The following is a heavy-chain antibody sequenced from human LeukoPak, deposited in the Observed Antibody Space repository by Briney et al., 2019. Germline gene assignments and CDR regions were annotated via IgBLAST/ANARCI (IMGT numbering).Heavy chain of an antibody. Sequence: PGGSLRLSCAASGLAFNYAWVSWVRQVPGKGLEWVSGINLNGGSIGYADSVKGRFTISRDNAKNSLYLQMNSLRVEDTAFYYCARDSVVGVATWGYWGQGTLVTVSS. CDR1: GLAFNYAW. CDR3: ARDSVVGVATWGY. V-gene: IGHV3-20*04. CDR2: INLNGGSI. J-gene: IGHJ4*02. D-gene: IGHD2-15*01.